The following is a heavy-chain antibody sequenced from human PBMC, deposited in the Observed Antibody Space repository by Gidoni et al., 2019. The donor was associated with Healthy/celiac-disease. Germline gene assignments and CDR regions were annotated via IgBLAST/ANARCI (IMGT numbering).Heavy chain of an antibody. CDR1: GLTSSCYA. V-gene: IGHV3-23*01. Sequence: EVQLLESGGGLVQPGGSLRLSCPASGLTSSCYAMSWVRQAPGTGLEWVSAISGSGGSTYYADSVKGRFTISRDNSKNTLYLQMNSLRAEDTAVYYCAKDLHVVVVVAATPGYWGQGTLVTVSS. CDR2: ISGSGGST. CDR3: AKDLHVVVVVAATPGY. J-gene: IGHJ4*02. D-gene: IGHD2-15*01.